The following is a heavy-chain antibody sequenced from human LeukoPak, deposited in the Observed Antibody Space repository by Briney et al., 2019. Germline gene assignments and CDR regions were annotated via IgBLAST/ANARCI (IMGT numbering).Heavy chain of an antibody. D-gene: IGHD5-12*01. J-gene: IGHJ4*02. CDR3: RVATTNPDY. V-gene: IGHV3-72*01. CDR2: TENKAQRFTT. Sequence: GGSLRLSCAASGFTFSDHHMDWVRQAPGKGLEWVGRTENKAQRFTTQYAASVQGRFTISRDGSKNSMSLQMSSLTSEDTAVYYCRVATTNPDYWGQGTLVTVSS. CDR1: GFTFSDHH.